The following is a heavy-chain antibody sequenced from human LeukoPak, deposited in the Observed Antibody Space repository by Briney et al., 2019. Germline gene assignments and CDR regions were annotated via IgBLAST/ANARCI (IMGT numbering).Heavy chain of an antibody. CDR3: ASSYSSGWYRSFDY. V-gene: IGHV4-59*08. CDR1: GGSISSYY. J-gene: IGHJ4*02. D-gene: IGHD6-19*01. CDR2: IYYSGST. Sequence: SETLSLTCTVSGGSISSYYWSWIRQPPGKGLEWIGYIYYSGSTNYSPSLKSRVTISVDTSKNQFSLKLSSVTAADTAVYYCASSYSSGWYRSFDYWGQGTLVTVSS.